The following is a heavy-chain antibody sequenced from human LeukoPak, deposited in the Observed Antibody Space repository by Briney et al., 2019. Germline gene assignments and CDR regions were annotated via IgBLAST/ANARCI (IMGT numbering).Heavy chain of an antibody. Sequence: WASVKVSCKASGYTFTGYYMHWVRQAPGQGLEWMGWINPNSGGTNYAQKFQGRVTMTRDTSISTAYMELSRLRSDDTAVYHCARDDDCSSTSCYEYWGQGTLVTVSS. CDR2: INPNSGGT. J-gene: IGHJ4*02. V-gene: IGHV1-2*02. CDR3: ARDDDCSSTSCYEY. D-gene: IGHD2-2*01. CDR1: GYTFTGYY.